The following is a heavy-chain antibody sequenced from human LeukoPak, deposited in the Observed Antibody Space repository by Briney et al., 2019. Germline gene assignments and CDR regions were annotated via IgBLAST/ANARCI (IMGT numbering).Heavy chain of an antibody. J-gene: IGHJ4*02. V-gene: IGHV4-61*02. CDR1: GGFISSGSYY. CDR3: ARDSWILFDY. CDR2: IYTSGST. Sequence: SQTLSLTCTVSGGFISSGSYYWSWIRQPAGKGLEWIGRIYTSGSTNYNPSLKSRVTISVDTSKNQFSLKLSSVTAADTAVYYCARDSWILFDYWGQGTLVTVSS. D-gene: IGHD5-12*01.